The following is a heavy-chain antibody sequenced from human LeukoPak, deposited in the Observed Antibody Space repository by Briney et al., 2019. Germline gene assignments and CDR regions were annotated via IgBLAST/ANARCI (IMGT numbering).Heavy chain of an antibody. D-gene: IGHD3-10*01. CDR3: ARTSSPPSYYYGSGSPGARFDP. Sequence: GSSVKVSCKASGGTFSSYAISWVRQAPGQGLEWMGGISPIFGTANYAQKFQGRVTITADESTSTAYMELSSLRSEDTAVYYCARTSSPPSYYYGSGSPGARFDPWGQGTLVTVSS. J-gene: IGHJ5*02. CDR2: ISPIFGTA. CDR1: GGTFSSYA. V-gene: IGHV1-69*01.